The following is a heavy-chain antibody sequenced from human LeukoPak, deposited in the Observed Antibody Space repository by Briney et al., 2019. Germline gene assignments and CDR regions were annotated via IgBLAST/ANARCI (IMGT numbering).Heavy chain of an antibody. Sequence: SETLSLTCTVSGGSISSSSYYWGWIRQPPGKGLEWIGSIYYSGSTYYNPSLKSRVTISVDTSKNQFSLELSSVTAADTAVYYCARGRYKVTPLDYWGQGTLVTVSS. D-gene: IGHD1-1*01. V-gene: IGHV4-39*07. CDR1: GGSISSSSYY. CDR3: ARGRYKVTPLDY. J-gene: IGHJ4*02. CDR2: IYYSGST.